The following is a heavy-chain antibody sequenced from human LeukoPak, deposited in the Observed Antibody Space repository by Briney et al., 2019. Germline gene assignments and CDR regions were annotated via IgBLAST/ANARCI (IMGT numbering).Heavy chain of an antibody. V-gene: IGHV1-69*13. CDR1: GGTFSSYA. Sequence: SVKVSCKASGGTFSSYAISWARQAPGQGLEWMGGIIPIFGTANYAQKFQGRVAITADESTSTAYMELSSLRSEDTAVYYCARVLRCSSTSCYYYFDYWGQGTLVTVSS. CDR2: IIPIFGTA. D-gene: IGHD2-2*01. CDR3: ARVLRCSSTSCYYYFDY. J-gene: IGHJ4*02.